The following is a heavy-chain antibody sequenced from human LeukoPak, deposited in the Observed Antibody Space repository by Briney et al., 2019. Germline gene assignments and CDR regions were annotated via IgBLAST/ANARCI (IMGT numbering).Heavy chain of an antibody. D-gene: IGHD6-19*01. J-gene: IGHJ4*02. CDR1: GDSISGSTFY. CDR2: INYSGNS. CDR3: AGHLPHISGSKRGFDY. V-gene: IGHV4-39*01. Sequence: SQTLSLTCTVSGDSISGSTFYWGWIRQFPGKGLEWIASINYSGNSDYNLSFKSRVTMSVDTSMNHFSLRLRSVTAADTAVYFCAGHLPHISGSKRGFDYWGQGTLVTVSS.